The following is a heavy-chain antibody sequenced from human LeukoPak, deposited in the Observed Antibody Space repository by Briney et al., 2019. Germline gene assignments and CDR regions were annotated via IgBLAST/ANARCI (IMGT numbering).Heavy chain of an antibody. CDR2: ISYDESSK. Sequence: PGGSLRLSCAASGFTFSNYAVHWVRQAPGKGLEWVAFISYDESSKYYADSVKGRFTISRDNSKNTLYLQMSSLRAEDTAVYYCARGPPRNGDSDFDYWGQGTLVTVSS. CDR3: ARGPPRNGDSDFDY. V-gene: IGHV3-30-3*01. J-gene: IGHJ4*02. D-gene: IGHD4-17*01. CDR1: GFTFSNYA.